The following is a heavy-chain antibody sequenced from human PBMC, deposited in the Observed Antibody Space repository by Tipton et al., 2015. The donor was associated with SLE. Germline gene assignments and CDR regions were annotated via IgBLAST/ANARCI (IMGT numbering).Heavy chain of an antibody. J-gene: IGHJ6*03. Sequence: QSGAEVKKPGASVKVSCKASGYTFTGYYMHWVRQAPGQGLEWMGGIIPIFGTANYAQKFQGRVTITADKSTSTAYMELSSLRSEDTAVYYCYSTGWHGYYYYMDVWGKGTTVTVSS. V-gene: IGHV1-69*06. CDR1: GYTFTGYY. CDR2: IIPIFGTA. CDR3: YSTGWHGYYYYMDV. D-gene: IGHD6-19*01.